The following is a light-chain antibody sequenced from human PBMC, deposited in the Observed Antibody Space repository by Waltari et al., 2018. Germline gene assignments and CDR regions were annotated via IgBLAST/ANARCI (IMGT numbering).Light chain of an antibody. CDR3: QHHVRLPGT. CDR2: CAY. V-gene: IGKV3-20*01. CDR1: QSVNPY. Sequence: IVLTQSPGPLSLSPGGRATLSCRASQSVNPYLARYQQKPGQAPRLLNYCAYTRAACIPNRVSCSGFWTGFSLTISRLEAEDFSGYYLQHHVRLPGTFGQGTKVEIK. J-gene: IGKJ1*01.